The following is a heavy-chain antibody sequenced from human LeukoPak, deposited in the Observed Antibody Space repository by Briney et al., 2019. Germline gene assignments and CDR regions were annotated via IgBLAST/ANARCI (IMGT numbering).Heavy chain of an antibody. CDR1: GYSFTAYW. CDR2: IYPGDSAT. V-gene: IGHV5-51*01. J-gene: IGHJ4*02. D-gene: IGHD3-16*01. CDR3: ARPAAGLGGFDY. Sequence: GESLKISCRGSGYSFTAYWVAWVRQMSGKGLEWMATIYPGDSATTYSPSFQGQVTISADKSITTAYLQWSSLKASDTAMYYCARPAAGLGGFDYWGQGTLVTVSS.